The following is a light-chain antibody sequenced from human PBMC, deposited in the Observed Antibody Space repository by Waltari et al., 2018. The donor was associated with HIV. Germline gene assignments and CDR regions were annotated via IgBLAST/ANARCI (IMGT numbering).Light chain of an antibody. CDR3: QQYNSFTWT. CDR1: QSISTW. CDR2: KAS. Sequence: DIQMTQSPSTLSASVGDRGTITCRASQSISTWLAWYQQKPGKAPKLLIYKASTLESGVPSRCSGSGSGTEFTLTISSLQPDDFATYYCQQYNSFTWTFGQGTKVEIE. J-gene: IGKJ1*01. V-gene: IGKV1-5*03.